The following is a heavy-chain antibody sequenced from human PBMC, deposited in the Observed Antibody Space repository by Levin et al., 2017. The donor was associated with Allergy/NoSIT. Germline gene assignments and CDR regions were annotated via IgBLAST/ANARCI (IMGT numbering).Heavy chain of an antibody. V-gene: IGHV3-9*01. Sequence: SLKISCAASGFIFDDYAMHWVRQAPGKGLEWVCGISWNSGSIDYADSVEGRFTVSRDNAKKSLYLQMNSLRPEDSALYYCVKDIGWLNSSTIFDHNYYGMDVWGQGTTVTVSS. CDR3: VKDIGWLNSSTIFDHNYYGMDV. CDR1: GFIFDDYA. J-gene: IGHJ6*02. CDR2: ISWNSGSI. D-gene: IGHD3-3*01.